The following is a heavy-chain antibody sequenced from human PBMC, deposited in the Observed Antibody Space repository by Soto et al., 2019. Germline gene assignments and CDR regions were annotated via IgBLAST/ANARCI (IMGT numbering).Heavy chain of an antibody. J-gene: IGHJ6*02. D-gene: IGHD2-15*01. CDR1: GYTFTGYY. Sequence: ASVKVSCKASGYTFTGYYMHWVRQAPGQGLEWMGWINPNSGGTNYAQKFQGWVTMTRDTSISTAYMELGRLRSDDTAVYYCARGGLLGYCSGGSCLTYGMDVWGQGTTVTVSS. V-gene: IGHV1-2*04. CDR2: INPNSGGT. CDR3: ARGGLLGYCSGGSCLTYGMDV.